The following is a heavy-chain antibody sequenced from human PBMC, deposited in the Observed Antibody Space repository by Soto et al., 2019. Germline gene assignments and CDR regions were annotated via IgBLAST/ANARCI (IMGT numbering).Heavy chain of an antibody. J-gene: IGHJ6*02. CDR1: GRAISSSDHY. D-gene: IGHD3-16*01. V-gene: IGHV4-39*07. CDR3: ARGWGYYGMDV. Sequence: SETLSLTCNVSGRAISSSDHYWGWIRQSPGQGLQWLGTTYYSGRIDYNPSLKSRVTISVDTSKNQLSLRLASMTAADTAVYYCARGWGYYGMDVGGQGTTVTVSS. CDR2: TYYSGRI.